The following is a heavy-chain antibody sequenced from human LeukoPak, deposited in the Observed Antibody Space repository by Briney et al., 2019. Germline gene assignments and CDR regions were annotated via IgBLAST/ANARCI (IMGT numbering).Heavy chain of an antibody. CDR1: GYTFTSYG. J-gene: IGHJ4*02. CDR2: ISAYNGNT. Sequence: ASVKVSCKASGYTFTSYGISWVRQAPGQGLEWMGWISAYNGNTNYAQKLQGRVTMTADTSTSTAYMELRSLRSDDTAVYYCARDLRGWLHFDYWGQGTLVTVSS. V-gene: IGHV1-18*01. CDR3: ARDLRGWLHFDY. D-gene: IGHD3-9*01.